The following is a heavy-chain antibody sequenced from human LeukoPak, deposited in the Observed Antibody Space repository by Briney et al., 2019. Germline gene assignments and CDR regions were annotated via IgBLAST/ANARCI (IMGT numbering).Heavy chain of an antibody. J-gene: IGHJ4*02. CDR2: ITSSGDGT. V-gene: IGHV3-23*01. CDR3: ATGRPNYYGSNGHYYRRDGDY. D-gene: IGHD3-22*01. Sequence: GGSLRLSCAASGFTFSIYAMSWVRQAPGKGLQWVSSITSSGDGTYYADSVKGRFTISRDNSENMLYLQMNSLRVEDTAVYFCATGRPNYYGSNGHYYRRDGDYWGQGTLVTVSS. CDR1: GFTFSIYA.